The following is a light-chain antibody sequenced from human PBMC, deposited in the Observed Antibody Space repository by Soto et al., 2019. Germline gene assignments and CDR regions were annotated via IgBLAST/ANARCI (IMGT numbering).Light chain of an antibody. Sequence: QSVLTQPASVSGSPGQSITISCTGTSSDVGGFNYVSWYQQHPGKAPKLMIYDVTNRPSGVSYRFSGSKSGNTASLTISGLQAEDEADYYCNSYTGSSTDVFGAGTKVTVL. CDR1: SSDVGGFNY. J-gene: IGLJ1*01. CDR3: NSYTGSSTDV. CDR2: DVT. V-gene: IGLV2-14*03.